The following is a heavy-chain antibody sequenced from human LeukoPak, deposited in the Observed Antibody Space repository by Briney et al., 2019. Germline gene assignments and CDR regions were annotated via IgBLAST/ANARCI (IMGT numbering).Heavy chain of an antibody. CDR1: GFTFSNYA. CDR3: AEGASSSFIKWFDP. CDR2: ISGSGDST. Sequence: GGSLRLSCAASGFTFSNYAMSWVRQAPGKGLEWVSVISGSGDSTYQADSAKGRFTISRDNSKNMLYLQMNSLRAEDTAVYYCAEGASSSFIKWFDPWGQGTLVTVSS. V-gene: IGHV3-23*01. D-gene: IGHD6-13*01. J-gene: IGHJ5*02.